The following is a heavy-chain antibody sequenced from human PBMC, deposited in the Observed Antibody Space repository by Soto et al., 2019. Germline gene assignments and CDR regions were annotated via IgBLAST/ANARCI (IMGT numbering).Heavy chain of an antibody. CDR3: ARDLRVATSLGGAFDI. CDR2: IYYSGRT. CDR1: GGSISSGGYY. V-gene: IGHV4-31*03. Sequence: QVQLQESGPGLVKPSQTLSLTCTVSGGSISSGGYYWSWIRQHPGKGLEWIGYIYYSGRTYYNPSLKGRVTISVDTSKNQFSLKLSSVTAADTAVYYCARDLRVATSLGGAFDIWGQGTMVTVSS. J-gene: IGHJ3*02. D-gene: IGHD5-12*01.